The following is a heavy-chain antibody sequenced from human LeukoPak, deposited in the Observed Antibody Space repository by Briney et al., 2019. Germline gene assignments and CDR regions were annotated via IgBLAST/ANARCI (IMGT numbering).Heavy chain of an antibody. J-gene: IGHJ4*02. CDR2: ISAYNGNT. CDR1: GYTFTSYG. Sequence: WASVKVSCKASGYTFTSYGISWVRQAPGQGLEWMGWISAYNGNTNYAQKLQGRVTMTTDTSTSTAHMELRSLRSDDTAVYYCAREDIAVAGSDYWGQGTLVTVSS. CDR3: AREDIAVAGSDY. D-gene: IGHD6-19*01. V-gene: IGHV1-18*01.